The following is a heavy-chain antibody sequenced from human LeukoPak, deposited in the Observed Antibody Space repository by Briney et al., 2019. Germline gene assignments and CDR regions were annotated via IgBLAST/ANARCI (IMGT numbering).Heavy chain of an antibody. D-gene: IGHD2-8*01. Sequence: SETLSLTCTVSGGSISSYYWSWIRQPPGKGLEWIGYIYYSGSTNYNPSLKSRVTISVDTSKNQCSLKLSSVTTADTAVYYCTRSTNLEAFDIWGQGTMVTVSS. CDR3: TRSTNLEAFDI. J-gene: IGHJ3*02. CDR1: GGSISSYY. V-gene: IGHV4-59*01. CDR2: IYYSGST.